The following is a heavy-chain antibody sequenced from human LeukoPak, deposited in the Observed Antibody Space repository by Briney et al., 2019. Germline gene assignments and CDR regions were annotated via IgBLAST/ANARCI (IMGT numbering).Heavy chain of an antibody. Sequence: SETLSLTCAVYGGSFSDDYWGWIRQPPGKGLEWIGSIYYSGSTYYNPSLKSRVTISVDTSKNQFSLKLSSVTAADTAVYYCARHNDGYSYFDYWGQGTLVTVSS. D-gene: IGHD4-4*01. CDR2: IYYSGST. J-gene: IGHJ4*02. CDR1: GGSFSDDY. CDR3: ARHNDGYSYFDY. V-gene: IGHV4-39*01.